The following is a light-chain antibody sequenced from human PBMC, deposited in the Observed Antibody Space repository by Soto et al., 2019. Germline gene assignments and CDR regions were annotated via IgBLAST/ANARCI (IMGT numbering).Light chain of an antibody. Sequence: QAVVTQEPSLTVSPGGTVTLTCASSTGTVTSGHYPNWLQQKPGQAPRALIYSTDTRHSWTPARFSGSLLGGKAALTLSGVQPEDEDDYYCLLYDGGAVVFGGGTKLTVL. CDR2: STD. CDR1: TGTVTSGHY. J-gene: IGLJ2*01. CDR3: LLYDGGAVV. V-gene: IGLV7-43*01.